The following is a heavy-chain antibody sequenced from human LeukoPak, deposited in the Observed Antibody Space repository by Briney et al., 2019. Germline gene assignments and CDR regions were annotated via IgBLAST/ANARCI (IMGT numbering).Heavy chain of an antibody. D-gene: IGHD5-18*01. CDR3: ARASDYTAMVYDY. V-gene: IGHV4-59*01. CDR2: IYYSGST. J-gene: IGHJ4*02. Sequence: SETLSLTCTVSGGSISSYCWSWIRQPPGKGLEWIGYIYYSGSTNYNPSLKSRVTISVDTSKNQFSLKLSSVTAADTAVYYCARASDYTAMVYDYWGQGTLVTVSS. CDR1: GGSISSYC.